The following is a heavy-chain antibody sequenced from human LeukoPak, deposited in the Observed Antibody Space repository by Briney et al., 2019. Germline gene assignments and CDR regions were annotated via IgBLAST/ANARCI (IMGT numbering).Heavy chain of an antibody. D-gene: IGHD6-19*01. CDR2: IHHDGRI. V-gene: IGHV4/OR15-8*01. CDR3: ARERWLVYVDY. Sequence: SETLSLTCDVSGGSIDSTNWWNWVRQPPGKGLEWIGEIHHDGRINYNPSLKSRVTISVDTSKNQFSLKLSSVTAADTAVYYCARERWLVYVDYWGQGTLVTVSS. CDR1: GGSIDSTNW. J-gene: IGHJ4*02.